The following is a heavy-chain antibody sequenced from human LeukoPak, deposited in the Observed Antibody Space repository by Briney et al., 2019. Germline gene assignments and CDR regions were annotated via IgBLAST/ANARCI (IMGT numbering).Heavy chain of an antibody. CDR3: ARESIAALSFDY. Sequence: GGSLRLSCAASGFTFSSYAMSWVRQAPGKGLEWVSSISSSSYIYYADSVKGRFTISKDNAKNPLYLQMNSLRAEDTAVYYCARESIAALSFDYWGQGTLVTVSS. J-gene: IGHJ4*02. V-gene: IGHV3-21*01. CDR1: GFTFSSYA. CDR2: ISSSSYI. D-gene: IGHD6-6*01.